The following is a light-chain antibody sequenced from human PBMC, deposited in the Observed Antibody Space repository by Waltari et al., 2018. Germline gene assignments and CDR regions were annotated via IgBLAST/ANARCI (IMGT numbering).Light chain of an antibody. CDR3: QQFHDVIA. J-gene: IGKJ4*01. V-gene: IGKV1-33*01. CDR1: QDIGDS. Sequence: DIQMTQSPSSLSASIGATVTITCQATQDIGDSLNWFLQKPGKAPTLLLYHASSLQSGVPPRFSGPASVRDFTLTVHSLQPEDVGTYYYQQFHDVIAFGGVTRVDIK. CDR2: HAS.